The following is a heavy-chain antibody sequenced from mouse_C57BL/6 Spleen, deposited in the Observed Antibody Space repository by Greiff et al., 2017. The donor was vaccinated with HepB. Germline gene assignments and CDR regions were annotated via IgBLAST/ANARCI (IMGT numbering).Heavy chain of an antibody. D-gene: IGHD2-4*01. CDR1: GFSLTSYG. CDR2: LWGDGST. V-gene: IGHV2-6-1*01. J-gene: IGHJ4*01. CDR3: ARHNEYDVRSYYAMDY. Sequence: QVQLKQSGPGLVAPSQSLSITCTVSGFSLTSYGVHWVRQPPGKGLEWLVVLWGDGSTTYNSALKSRLSISKDNSKSQVFLKINSLPPDDTAMYYCARHNEYDVRSYYAMDYWGQGTSVTVSS.